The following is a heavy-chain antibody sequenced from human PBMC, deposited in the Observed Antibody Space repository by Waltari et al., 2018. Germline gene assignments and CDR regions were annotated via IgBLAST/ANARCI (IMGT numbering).Heavy chain of an antibody. CDR1: GLSFSTYS. J-gene: IGHJ4*02. V-gene: IGHV3-48*01. CDR2: ISDDSSVI. Sequence: EVQLVESGGALVQPGGSLRLSCVASGLSFSTYSLNWVRQTPGKGLEWISYISDDSSVIYYADSVKGRFTISRDNTKNSLYLQMNNLRVGGTAVYYCARKWGIGTIFAFDNWGQGTLVTVSS. CDR3: ARKWGIGTIFAFDN. D-gene: IGHD3-10*02.